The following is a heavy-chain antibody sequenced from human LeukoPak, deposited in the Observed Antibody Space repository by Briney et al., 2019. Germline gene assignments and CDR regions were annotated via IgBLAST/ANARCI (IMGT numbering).Heavy chain of an antibody. CDR2: IYYSGST. D-gene: IGHD6-13*01. J-gene: IGHJ4*02. Sequence: SETLSLTCTVSGGSISSGGYYWSWIRQHPGKGLEWIGYIYYSGSTYYNPPLKSRVTMSVDTSKNQFSLRLSSVTAADTAVYYCAREDSSSWYYFDYWGQGTLVTVSS. CDR1: GGSISSGGYY. V-gene: IGHV4-31*03. CDR3: AREDSSSWYYFDY.